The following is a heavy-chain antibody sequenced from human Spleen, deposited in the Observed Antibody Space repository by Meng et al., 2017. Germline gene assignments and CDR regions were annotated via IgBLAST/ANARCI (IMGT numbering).Heavy chain of an antibody. D-gene: IGHD4-17*01. J-gene: IGHJ3*02. CDR1: GYTFTSYY. CDR3: ARVASVTTNAFDI. V-gene: IGHV1-46*01. Sequence: ASVKVSCKASGYTFTSYYMHWVRQAPGQGLEWMGIINPSGGSTSYAQKFQGRVTITTDESTSTAYMELSSLRSEDTAVYYCARVASVTTNAFDIWGQGTMVTVSS. CDR2: INPSGGST.